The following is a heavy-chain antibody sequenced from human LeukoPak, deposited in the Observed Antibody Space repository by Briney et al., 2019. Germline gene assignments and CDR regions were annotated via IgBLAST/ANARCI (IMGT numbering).Heavy chain of an antibody. Sequence: GSSVKVSCKASGGTFSSYAISWVRQAPGQGLEWMGRIIPILGIANYAQKFQGRVTITADKSTSTAYMELSSLRSEDTAVYYCARGSLIYYDSSGSLDYWGQGILVTVSS. CDR2: IIPILGIA. J-gene: IGHJ4*02. D-gene: IGHD3-22*01. V-gene: IGHV1-69*04. CDR3: ARGSLIYYDSSGSLDY. CDR1: GGTFSSYA.